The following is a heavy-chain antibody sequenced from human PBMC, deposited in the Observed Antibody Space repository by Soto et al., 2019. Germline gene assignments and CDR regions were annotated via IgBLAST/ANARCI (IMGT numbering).Heavy chain of an antibody. J-gene: IGHJ6*03. V-gene: IGHV3-49*03. CDR1: GFTFGDYA. CDR2: IRSKAYGGTT. CDR3: TRDRRITMVRGVIVDYYYYMDV. Sequence: GSLRLSCTASGFTFGDYAMSWFRQAPGKGLEWVGFIRSKAYGGTTEYAASVKGRFTISRDDSKSIAYLQMNSLKTEDTAVYYCTRDRRITMVRGVIVDYYYYMDVWGKGTTVTVSS. D-gene: IGHD3-10*01.